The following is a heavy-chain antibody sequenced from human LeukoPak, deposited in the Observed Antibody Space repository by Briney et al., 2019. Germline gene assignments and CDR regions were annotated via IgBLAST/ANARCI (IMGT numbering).Heavy chain of an antibody. Sequence: PSETLSLTCTVSGGSISSYYWNWIRQPPGKGLEWIGYIYYSGSTNYNPSLKSRVTISVDTSKNQSSLKLNSVTAADTAVYYCARHTISKLIDYWGQGTLVTVSS. CDR3: ARHTISKLIDY. CDR1: GGSISSYY. D-gene: IGHD3-9*01. J-gene: IGHJ4*02. CDR2: IYYSGST. V-gene: IGHV4-59*08.